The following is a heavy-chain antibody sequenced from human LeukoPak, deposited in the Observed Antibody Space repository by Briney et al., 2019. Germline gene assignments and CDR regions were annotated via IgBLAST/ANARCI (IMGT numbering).Heavy chain of an antibody. CDR1: GGSIYGYY. D-gene: IGHD3-22*01. CDR3: ACLTTADAFDI. J-gene: IGHJ3*02. Sequence: PSETLSLTCTVSGGSIYGYYWSWVRQPPGKALEWIGYIYFSGSTNYNPSLKSRAIISINTSKSQFSLTLNSVTAADTAVYYCACLTTADAFDIWGQGTMVTVSS. V-gene: IGHV4-59*01. CDR2: IYFSGST.